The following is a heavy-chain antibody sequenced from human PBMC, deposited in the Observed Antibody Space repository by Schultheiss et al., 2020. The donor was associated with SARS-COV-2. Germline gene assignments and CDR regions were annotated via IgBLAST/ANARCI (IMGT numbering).Heavy chain of an antibody. CDR1: GFTFSRQG. CDR3: ASEYGDYGFDY. V-gene: IGHV3-33*01. CDR2: IWHDGSQK. J-gene: IGHJ4*02. Sequence: GGSLRLSCEASGFTFSRQGIHWVRQAPGKGLEWVTIIWHDGSQKYYADSVKGRFTVSRDNSKNTLYLQMNSLRAEDTAVYYCASEYGDYGFDYWGQGTLVTVSS. D-gene: IGHD4-17*01.